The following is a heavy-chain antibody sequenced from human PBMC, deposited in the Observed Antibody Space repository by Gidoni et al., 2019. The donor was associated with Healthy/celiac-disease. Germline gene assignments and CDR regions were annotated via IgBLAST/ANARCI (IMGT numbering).Heavy chain of an antibody. CDR3: ARGGDSSGYLKLGWYFDL. CDR2: IIPIFGTA. D-gene: IGHD3-22*01. Sequence: QVQLVQSGAEVKKPGSSVKVSCKASGGTFSSSAISWVRQAPGQGLEWMGGIIPIFGTANYAQKFQGRVTITADESTSTAYMELSSLRSEDTAVYYCARGGDSSGYLKLGWYFDLWGRGTLVTVSS. V-gene: IGHV1-69*01. J-gene: IGHJ2*01. CDR1: GGTFSSSA.